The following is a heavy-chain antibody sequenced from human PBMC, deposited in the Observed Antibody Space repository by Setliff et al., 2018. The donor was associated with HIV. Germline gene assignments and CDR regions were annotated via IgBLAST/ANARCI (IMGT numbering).Heavy chain of an antibody. V-gene: IGHV4-34*01. Sequence: SETLSLTCTVSGGSISSGYHWSWIRQSPEKGLEWIGEINHSGSTNYNPSLKSRVTMSVDTSKNQFSLKLSSVTAADTAVYYCARGGGYDRSGYYPFDYWGQGTPVTVSS. D-gene: IGHD3-22*01. J-gene: IGHJ4*02. CDR2: INHSGST. CDR3: ARGGGYDRSGYYPFDY. CDR1: GGSISSGYH.